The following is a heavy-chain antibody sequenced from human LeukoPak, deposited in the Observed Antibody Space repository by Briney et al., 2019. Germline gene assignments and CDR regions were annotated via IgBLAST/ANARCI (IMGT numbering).Heavy chain of an antibody. D-gene: IGHD3-22*01. CDR1: GFTFSSYA. CDR3: ARVRSGYYFDY. CDR2: ISGSGGST. J-gene: IGHJ4*02. V-gene: IGHV3-23*01. Sequence: GGSLRLSCAASGFTFSSYAMSWVRQAPGKGLEWVSAISGSGGSTYYADSVKGRFTISRDNAKNSLYLQMNSLRAEDTAVYYCARVRSGYYFDYWGQGTLVTVSS.